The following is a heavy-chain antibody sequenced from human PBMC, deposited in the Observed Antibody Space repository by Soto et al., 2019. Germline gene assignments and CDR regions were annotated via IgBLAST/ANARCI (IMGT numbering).Heavy chain of an antibody. Sequence: GESLKISCKGSGYSFTSYWISWVRQMPGKGLEWMGRIDPSDSYTNYSPSFQGHVTISADKSISTAYLQWSSLKASDTAMYYWARLGIAVEDYYYGMDVWGQGATVTVSS. CDR2: IDPSDSYT. J-gene: IGHJ6*02. D-gene: IGHD6-19*01. V-gene: IGHV5-10-1*01. CDR3: ARLGIAVEDYYYGMDV. CDR1: GYSFTSYW.